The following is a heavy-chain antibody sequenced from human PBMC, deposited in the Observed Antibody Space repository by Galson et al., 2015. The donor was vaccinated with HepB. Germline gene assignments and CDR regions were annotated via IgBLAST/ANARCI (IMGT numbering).Heavy chain of an antibody. Sequence: SVKVSCKASGYTFTDYYLHWVRQTPGQGLEWMGWINPNSGDTNYAQNFQGRVTMTRDTSIGTAYMELSRLRSDDTAVYFCARENYSSGSSNFDYWGQGTLGSVSS. CDR3: ARENYSSGSSNFDY. J-gene: IGHJ4*02. CDR1: GYTFTDYY. D-gene: IGHD6-19*01. CDR2: INPNSGDT. V-gene: IGHV1-2*02.